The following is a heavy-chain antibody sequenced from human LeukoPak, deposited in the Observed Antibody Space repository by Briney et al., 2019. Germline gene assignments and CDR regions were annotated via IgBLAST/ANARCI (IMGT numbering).Heavy chain of an antibody. CDR1: GFSFSSYE. CDR3: ARENPRSDAFDI. J-gene: IGHJ3*02. V-gene: IGHV3-48*03. Sequence: GGSLRLSCAASGFSFSSYEMNWVRQAPGKGLEWVSYISSTGAAIHYADSVKGRFTISRDNTKNSVSLQMNSLRAEDTAVYYCARENPRSDAFDIWGQGTMVTVSS. CDR2: ISSTGAAI.